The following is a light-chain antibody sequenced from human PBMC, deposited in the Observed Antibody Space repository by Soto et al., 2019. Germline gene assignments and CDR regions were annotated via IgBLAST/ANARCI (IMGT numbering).Light chain of an antibody. CDR3: HQYGGSPYT. J-gene: IGKJ2*01. CDR2: ATS. Sequence: EIVLTQSPGTLSLSPGERATLSCRASQSVSSSYLAWYRQKPGQAPRLLIYATSSRATGIPDRFSGSGSGTDFTLTISRLEPEDFAVYYCHQYGGSPYTFGQGTKLEIK. V-gene: IGKV3-20*01. CDR1: QSVSSSY.